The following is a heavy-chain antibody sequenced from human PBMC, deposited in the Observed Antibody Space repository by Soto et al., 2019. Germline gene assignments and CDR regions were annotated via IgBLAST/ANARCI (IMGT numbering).Heavy chain of an antibody. CDR2: LYSGGNT. Sequence: EVQLVESGGGLVQPGGSLRLSCAASGFTVSSNYMSWVRQPPGKGLEWVSVLYSGGNTYYADSVKGRFTISRHNSKNTLYLQMNSLRAEDTAVYYCARHANDYYYYRDVWGNGTTGTVSS. V-gene: IGHV3-53*04. CDR3: ARHANDYYYYRDV. J-gene: IGHJ6*03. CDR1: GFTVSSNY. D-gene: IGHD1-1*01.